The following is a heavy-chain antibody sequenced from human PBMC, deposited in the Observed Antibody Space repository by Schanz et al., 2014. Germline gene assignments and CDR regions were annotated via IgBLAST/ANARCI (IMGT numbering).Heavy chain of an antibody. D-gene: IGHD4-17*01. CDR1: GFTFSSYA. CDR2: IYASGAT. J-gene: IGHJ4*02. CDR3: ARPRFDYGEVDY. V-gene: IGHV3-23*05. Sequence: EVQLLESGGGLVQPGGSLRLSCAASGFTFSSYAMSWVRQAPGKGLEWVSTIYASGATYYADSVRGRFTISRDRFQNTLYLRMSSLRAEDTAVYYCARPRFDYGEVDYWGQGTLVTVSS.